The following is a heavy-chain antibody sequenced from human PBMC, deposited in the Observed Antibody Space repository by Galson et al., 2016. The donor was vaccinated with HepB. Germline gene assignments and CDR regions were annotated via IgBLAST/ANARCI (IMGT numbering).Heavy chain of an antibody. J-gene: IGHJ4*02. D-gene: IGHD6-13*01. Sequence: SVKVSCKASGYTFTSYGISWVRQAPGQGPEWMGWISGYNGNTKYTEKLQGRVTITIDTSTSSAYMELRSLRSDDTAGYYCARGGTRPGYSSSWYSVVFDYWGQGTLVTVSS. CDR2: ISGYNGNT. CDR3: ARGGTRPGYSSSWYSVVFDY. CDR1: GYTFTSYG. V-gene: IGHV1-18*01.